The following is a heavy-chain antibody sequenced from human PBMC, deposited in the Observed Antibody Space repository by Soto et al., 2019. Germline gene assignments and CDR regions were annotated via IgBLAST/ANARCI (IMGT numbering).Heavy chain of an antibody. CDR1: GGTFSSYA. CDR3: ARWDDKRGLRLRNCFVP. Sequence: QVQLVQSGAEVKKPGSSVKVSCKASGGTFSSYAISWVRQAPGQGLEWMGGIIPIFGTANYAQKFQGRVTITEEESTSTAYRELSRMRSEDKAVYYCARWDDKRGLRLRNCFVPWCQGTLVSVSS. V-gene: IGHV1-69*01. CDR2: IIPIFGTA. D-gene: IGHD5-12*01. J-gene: IGHJ5*02.